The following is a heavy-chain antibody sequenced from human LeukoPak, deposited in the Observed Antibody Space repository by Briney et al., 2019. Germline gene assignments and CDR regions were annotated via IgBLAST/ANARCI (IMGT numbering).Heavy chain of an antibody. CDR2: IVVGSGNT. CDR3: AAGDLWFGELARMDV. J-gene: IGHJ6*04. Sequence: GASVKVSCKASGFTFTSSAVQWVRQARGQRLEWIGWIVVGSGNTNYAQKFQERVTITRDMSTSTAYMELSSLRSEDTAVYYCAAGDLWFGELARMDVWGKGTTVTVSS. V-gene: IGHV1-58*01. D-gene: IGHD3-10*01. CDR1: GFTFTSSA.